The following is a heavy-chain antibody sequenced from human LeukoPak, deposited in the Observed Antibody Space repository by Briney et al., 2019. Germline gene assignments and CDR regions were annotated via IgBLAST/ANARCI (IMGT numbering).Heavy chain of an antibody. J-gene: IGHJ4*02. V-gene: IGHV3-30*18. D-gene: IGHD3-3*01. CDR3: AKERLGIFGALGY. CDR2: ISDDGSNK. CDR1: GFTFSSYG. Sequence: AGGSLRLSWAASGFTFSSYGMHWVSQDPGKGLEWGAVISDDGSNKYYADSVEGRFTISRDNSKNTLYLQMNSLRAEDTAVYYCAKERLGIFGALGYWGQGTLVTVSS.